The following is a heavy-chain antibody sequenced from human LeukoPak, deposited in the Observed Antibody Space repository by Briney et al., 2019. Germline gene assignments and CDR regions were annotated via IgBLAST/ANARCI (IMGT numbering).Heavy chain of an antibody. CDR1: GGSISSSSYF. D-gene: IGHD1-26*01. V-gene: IGHV4-39*01. CDR3: VRLVRYGMDV. CDR2: IYYSGST. Sequence: PSETLSLTCTVSGGSISSSSYFWGWIRQPPGKGLEWIGSIYYSGSTYYNPSLKSRVTISVDTSKNQFSLKLSSVTAADSAVYYCVRLVRYGMDVWGQGTTVTVSS. J-gene: IGHJ6*02.